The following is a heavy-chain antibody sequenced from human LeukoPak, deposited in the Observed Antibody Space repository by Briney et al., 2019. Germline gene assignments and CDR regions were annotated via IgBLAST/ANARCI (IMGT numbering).Heavy chain of an antibody. CDR2: ISGSGGRT. J-gene: IGHJ4*02. CDR3: AKGGKWDVTPFDY. D-gene: IGHD1-26*01. V-gene: IGHV3-23*01. CDR1: GFTFSSYA. Sequence: GGSLRLSCAASGFTFSSYAMSWVRQAPGKGLEWVSIISGSGGRTYYADSAKGRFTISRDNSKNTLHLQMNSLRAEDTAVYYCAKGGKWDVTPFDYWGQGTLVTVSS.